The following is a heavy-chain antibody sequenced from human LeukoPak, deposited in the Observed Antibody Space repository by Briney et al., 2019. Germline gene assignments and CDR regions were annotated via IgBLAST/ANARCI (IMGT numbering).Heavy chain of an antibody. CDR2: VYRSGTT. CDR1: GYSISSGYH. D-gene: IGHD7-27*01. J-gene: IGHJ4*02. Sequence: SETLSLTCVVSGYSISSGYHWGWIRQPPGKGLEWIGSVYRSGTTYYDPSLKSRVTISVDTSKNQISRKVRSVTAADTAMYYCARENWVFDYWGQGILVTVSS. V-gene: IGHV4-38-2*02. CDR3: ARENWVFDY.